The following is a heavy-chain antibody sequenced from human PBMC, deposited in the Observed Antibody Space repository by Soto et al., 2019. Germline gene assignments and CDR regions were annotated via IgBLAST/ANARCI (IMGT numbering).Heavy chain of an antibody. CDR3: ARGEYDILTGLYPPLGTIDY. D-gene: IGHD3-9*01. J-gene: IGHJ4*02. CDR2: IYYSGST. CDR1: GGSISSSSYY. V-gene: IGHV4-30-4*08. Sequence: SETLSLTCTVSGGSISSSSYYWGWIRQPPGKGLEWIGYIYYSGSTYYNPSLKSRVTISVDTSKNQFSLKLSSVTAADTAVYYCARGEYDILTGLYPPLGTIDYWGQGTLVTVSS.